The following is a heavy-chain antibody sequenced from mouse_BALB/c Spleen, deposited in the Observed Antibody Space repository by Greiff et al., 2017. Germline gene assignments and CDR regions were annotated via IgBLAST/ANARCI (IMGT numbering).Heavy chain of an antibody. CDR1: GFTFSSFG. V-gene: IGHV5-17*02. CDR3: ARWAYYAMDY. CDR2: ISSGSSTI. Sequence: EVMLVESGGGLVQPGGSRKLSCAASGFTFSSFGMHWVRQAPEKGLEWVAYISSGSSTIYYADTVKGRFTISRDNPKNTLFLQMTSLRSEDTAMYYCARWAYYAMDYWGQGTSVTVSS. J-gene: IGHJ4*01.